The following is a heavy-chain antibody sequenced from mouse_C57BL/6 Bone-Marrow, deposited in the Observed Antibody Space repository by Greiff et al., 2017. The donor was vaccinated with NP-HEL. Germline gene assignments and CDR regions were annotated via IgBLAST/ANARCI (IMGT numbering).Heavy chain of an antibody. CDR1: GYTFTNYW. CDR3: ARRGYFLYYFDY. D-gene: IGHD2-3*01. CDR2: IYPGGGYT. J-gene: IGHJ2*01. V-gene: IGHV1-63*01. Sequence: VQLQESGAELVRPGTSVKMSCKASGYTFTNYWIGWAKQRPGHGLEWIGDIYPGGGYTNYNEKFKGKATLTAGKSSSTAYMQFSSLTSEDSAIYYCARRGYFLYYFDYWGQGTTLTVSS.